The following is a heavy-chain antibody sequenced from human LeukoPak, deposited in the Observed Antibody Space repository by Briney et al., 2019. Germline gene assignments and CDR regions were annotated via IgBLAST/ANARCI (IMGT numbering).Heavy chain of an antibody. V-gene: IGHV3-7*03. CDR1: GFTFSSYW. CDR2: IKTDGSQK. Sequence: GGSLRLSCAASGFTFSSYWMTWVRQAPGKGLEWVANIKTDGSQKYYVDSVKGRFTISRDNAKNSLYLQMNSLRAEDTALYYCARDRYYYGSGSYYNDYWGQGTLVTVSS. D-gene: IGHD3-10*01. J-gene: IGHJ4*02. CDR3: ARDRYYYGSGSYYNDY.